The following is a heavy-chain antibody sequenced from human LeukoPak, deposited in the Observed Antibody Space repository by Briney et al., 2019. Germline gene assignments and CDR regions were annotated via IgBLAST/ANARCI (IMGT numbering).Heavy chain of an antibody. CDR1: GYSISSGYY. J-gene: IGHJ4*02. V-gene: IGHV4-38-2*02. Sequence: SETLSLTCAVSGYSISSGYYWGWIRQPPGKGLEWIGSIYHSGSTYYNPSLKSRVTISVDTSKNQFSLKLSSVTAADTAVYYCARDQLLSYYFDYWSQGTLVTVSS. CDR2: IYHSGST. CDR3: ARDQLLSYYFDY. D-gene: IGHD2-2*01.